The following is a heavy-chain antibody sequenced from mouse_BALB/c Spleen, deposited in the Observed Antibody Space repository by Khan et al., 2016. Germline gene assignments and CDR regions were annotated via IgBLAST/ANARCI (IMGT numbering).Heavy chain of an antibody. CDR3: ASTMIMTAWFVY. Sequence: QVQLQQSGAELAKPGASVKMSCKASGYTFTSYWMHWVKQRPGQGLEWIGYINPSTGYPEYNQKFKDKATLTADKSSSTAYMQLSSLTSEDYEVYYCASTMIMTAWFVYWDQGTLVTVSA. J-gene: IGHJ3*01. D-gene: IGHD2-4*01. CDR1: GYTFTSYW. CDR2: INPSTGYP. V-gene: IGHV1-7*01.